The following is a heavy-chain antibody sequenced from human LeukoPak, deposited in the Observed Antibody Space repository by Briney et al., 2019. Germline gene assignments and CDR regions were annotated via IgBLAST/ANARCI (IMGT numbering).Heavy chain of an antibody. D-gene: IGHD3-22*01. CDR1: GITFSGYW. J-gene: IGHJ4*02. Sequence: GGSLRLACGASGITFSGYWMHWVRQAPGKGPVWVSRINSDGTSTKYADSVKGRFTISRDNAKNTLYVQMNSLRAEDTAVYYCARGGAYSGSGYYYFDSWGQGTLVTVSS. CDR2: INSDGTST. V-gene: IGHV3-74*03. CDR3: ARGGAYSGSGYYYFDS.